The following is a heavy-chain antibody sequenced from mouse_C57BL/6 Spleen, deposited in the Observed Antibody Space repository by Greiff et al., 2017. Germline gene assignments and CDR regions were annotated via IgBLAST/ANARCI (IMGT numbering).Heavy chain of an antibody. CDR2: INPNNGGT. CDR1: GYMFTDYY. D-gene: IGHD2-3*01. V-gene: IGHV1-26*01. J-gene: IGHJ3*01. CDR3: ARGDVGYYPFAY. Sequence: VQLQQSGPELVKPGASVKISCKASGYMFTDYYMNWVKQSHGKSLEWIGDINPNNGGTSYNQKFKGKATLTVDKSSSTAYMELRSLTSEDSAVYYCARGDVGYYPFAYWGQGTLVTVSA.